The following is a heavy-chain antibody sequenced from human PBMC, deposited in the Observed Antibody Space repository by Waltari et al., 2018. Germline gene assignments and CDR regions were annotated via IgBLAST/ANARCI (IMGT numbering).Heavy chain of an antibody. CDR3: ARGPFGSYSPYGAFDI. CDR2: INPHSGGT. J-gene: IGHJ3*02. D-gene: IGHD1-26*01. V-gene: IGHV1-2*02. Sequence: QVQLVQSGAEVKKPGASVKVSCKASGYTFPGYSFPWVRQAPGQGLEWMGWINPHSGGTHYAQKFQGRVTMTTDTSISTAYMELSSLRSDDTAVYYCARGPFGSYSPYGAFDIWGQGAMVTVSS. CDR1: GYTFPGYS.